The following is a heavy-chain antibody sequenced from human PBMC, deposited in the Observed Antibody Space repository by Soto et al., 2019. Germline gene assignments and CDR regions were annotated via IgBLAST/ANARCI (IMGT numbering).Heavy chain of an antibody. CDR1: GGTFSSYA. Sequence: SVKVSCKASGGTFSSYAISWVRQAPGQGLEWMGGIIPIFGTANYAQKFQGRVTITADESTSTAYMELSSLRSEDTAMYYCARLGEGISPDIVVVPAAIRDYYYYYGMDVWGQGTTVTVSS. J-gene: IGHJ6*02. CDR2: IIPIFGTA. V-gene: IGHV1-69*13. CDR3: ARLGEGISPDIVVVPAAIRDYYYYYGMDV. D-gene: IGHD2-2*02.